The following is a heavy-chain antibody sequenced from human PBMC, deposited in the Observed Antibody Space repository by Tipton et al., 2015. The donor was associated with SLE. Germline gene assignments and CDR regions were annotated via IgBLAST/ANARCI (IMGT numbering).Heavy chain of an antibody. CDR2: IYYGGGT. D-gene: IGHD3-22*01. V-gene: IGHV4-31*03. CDR1: GDSISNGDDY. J-gene: IGHJ3*01. Sequence: LRLSCTVSGDSISNGDDYWSWIRQPPGKGLEWIGNIYYGGGTYYNPSLESRVTISLDTSKNQFSLKLNSVTAADTAVYFCTRGPVGSGYYSSSDAFDFWGQETMVTVSS. CDR3: TRGPVGSGYYSSSDAFDF.